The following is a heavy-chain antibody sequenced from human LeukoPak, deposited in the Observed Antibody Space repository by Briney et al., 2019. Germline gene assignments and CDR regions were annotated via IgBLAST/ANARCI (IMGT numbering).Heavy chain of an antibody. Sequence: GGSLRLSCAASGFTFSSYTMNWVRQAPGKGLEWVSSISSSSSYIYYADSVKGRFTISRDNAKNSLYLQMNSLRAEDTAIYYCARDGGRWLQSYYFDYWGQGTLVTASS. D-gene: IGHD5-24*01. J-gene: IGHJ4*02. CDR2: ISSSSSYI. V-gene: IGHV3-21*01. CDR3: ARDGGRWLQSYYFDY. CDR1: GFTFSSYT.